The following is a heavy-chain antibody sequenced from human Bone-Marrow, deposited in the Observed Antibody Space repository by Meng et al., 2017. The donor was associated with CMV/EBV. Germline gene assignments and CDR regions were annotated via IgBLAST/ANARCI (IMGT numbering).Heavy chain of an antibody. CDR1: GFTFSSYA. D-gene: IGHD3-10*01. CDR3: AREMTYYYGSGSYPDY. CDR2: ISYDGSNK. Sequence: GGSLRLSCAASGFTFSSYAMHWVRQAPGKGLEWVAVISYDGSNKYYADSVKGRFTISRDNSKNTLYLQMNSLRAEDTAVYYCAREMTYYYGSGSYPDYWGQGTLVTVS. J-gene: IGHJ4*02. V-gene: IGHV3-30-3*01.